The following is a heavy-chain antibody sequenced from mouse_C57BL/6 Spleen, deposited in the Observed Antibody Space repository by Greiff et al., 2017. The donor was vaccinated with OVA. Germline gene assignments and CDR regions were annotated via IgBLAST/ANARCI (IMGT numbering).Heavy chain of an antibody. V-gene: IGHV2-5*01. CDR1: GFSLTSYG. Sequence: VKLVESGPGLVQPSQSLSITCTVSGFSLTSYGVHWVRQSPGKGLEWLGVIWSGGSTDYNAAFMSRLSITKDNSKSQVFFKMNSLLANDTAIYYYANGGNSYFDYWGQGTTLTVSS. J-gene: IGHJ2*01. CDR3: ANGGNSYFDY. D-gene: IGHD2-1*01. CDR2: IWSGGST.